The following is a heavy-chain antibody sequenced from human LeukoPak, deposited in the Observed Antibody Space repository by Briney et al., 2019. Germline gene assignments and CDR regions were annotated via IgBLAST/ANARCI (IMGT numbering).Heavy chain of an antibody. J-gene: IGHJ4*02. CDR1: GGSISSYY. D-gene: IGHD6-13*01. CDR2: IYYSGST. V-gene: IGHV4-59*01. CDR3: ASWIAAAGTLDY. Sequence: PSETLSLTCTVSGGSISSYYWSWIRQPPGKGLEWIGYIYYSGSTNYNPSLKSRVTISVDTSKNQFSLKLSSVTAADTAVYYCASWIAAAGTLDYWGQGTLVTASS.